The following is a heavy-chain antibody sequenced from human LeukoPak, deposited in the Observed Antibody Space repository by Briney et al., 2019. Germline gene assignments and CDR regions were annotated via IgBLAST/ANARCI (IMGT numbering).Heavy chain of an antibody. CDR1: GYTFTSYD. CDR3: ARGPGEDDYGDYGGGNWFDP. Sequence: ASVKVSCKASGYTFTSYDINWVRQATGQGLEWMGWMNPNSGNTGYARKFQGRVTMTRNTSISTAYMELSSLRSEDTAVYYCARGPGEDDYGDYGGGNWFDPWGQGTLVTVSS. J-gene: IGHJ5*02. D-gene: IGHD4-17*01. V-gene: IGHV1-8*01. CDR2: MNPNSGNT.